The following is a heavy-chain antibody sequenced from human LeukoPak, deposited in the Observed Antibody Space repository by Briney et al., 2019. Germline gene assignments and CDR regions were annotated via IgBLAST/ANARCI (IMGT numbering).Heavy chain of an antibody. D-gene: IGHD6-19*01. Sequence: PGGSLRLSCAASGFTLSSYEMNWVRQAPGKGLEWFSKISSSGSAIYYADSVKGRFTISRDNAKSSLYLQMNSLRVEDTAVYYCARGGSLGCWGQGTLVTVSS. CDR3: ARGGSLGC. J-gene: IGHJ4*02. CDR2: ISSSGSAI. V-gene: IGHV3-48*03. CDR1: GFTLSSYE.